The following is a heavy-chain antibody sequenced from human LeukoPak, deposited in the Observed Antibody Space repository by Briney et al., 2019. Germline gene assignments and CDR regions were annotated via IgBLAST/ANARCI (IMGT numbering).Heavy chain of an antibody. CDR2: ISGSGGST. J-gene: IGHJ5*02. V-gene: IGHV3-23*01. CDR3: AKEQTYYYGSGSHNWFDP. D-gene: IGHD3-10*01. CDR1: GFTFSNYA. Sequence: PGGSLRLSCAASGFTFSNYAMSWVRQAPGKGLGWVSAISGSGGSTYYADSVEGRFTISRDNSKNTLYLQMISLRAEDTAVYYCAKEQTYYYGSGSHNWFDPWGQGTLVTVSS.